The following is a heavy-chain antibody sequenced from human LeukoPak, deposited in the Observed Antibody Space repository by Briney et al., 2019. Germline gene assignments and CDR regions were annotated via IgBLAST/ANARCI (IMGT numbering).Heavy chain of an antibody. CDR3: ARGWAVADNYYYYYMNV. D-gene: IGHD6-19*01. Sequence: PSETLSLTRTVSGGSNTSYYWSWIRQPPGKGLEWIGYIYYSGSTNYNPSLKSRVTISVDTSKNQFSLKLSSVTAADTAVYFCARGWAVADNYYYYYMNVWGKGTTVTVSS. V-gene: IGHV4-59*01. J-gene: IGHJ6*03. CDR2: IYYSGST. CDR1: GGSNTSYY.